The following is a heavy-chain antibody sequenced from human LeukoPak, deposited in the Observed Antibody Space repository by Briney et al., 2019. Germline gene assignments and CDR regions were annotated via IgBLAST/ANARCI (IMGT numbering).Heavy chain of an antibody. CDR1: GGPITNYY. CDR2: IDYSGTT. CDR3: ARMSSSWSWFDP. J-gene: IGHJ5*02. D-gene: IGHD6-13*01. Sequence: SETLSLTCTVSGGPITNYYWSWIRQPPGKGLEWIAYIDYSGTTNYNPSLKSRVAISVDTSKNQFSLKLSSVTAADTAVYCCARMSSSWSWFDPWGQGTLVTVSS. V-gene: IGHV4-59*01.